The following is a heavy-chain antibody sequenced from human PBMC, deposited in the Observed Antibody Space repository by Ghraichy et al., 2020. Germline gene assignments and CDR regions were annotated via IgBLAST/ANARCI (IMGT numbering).Heavy chain of an antibody. V-gene: IGHV3-23*01. Sequence: GGSLRLSCAASGFTFSSYAMNWVRQAPGKGLEWVTAISSGGTGTYYADSVKGRFTISRDNSRNTLYLQMDSLRAEDTAVYYCAKKSPNGGNGDSWGQGTLVTVSS. D-gene: IGHD4-23*01. CDR3: AKKSPNGGNGDS. CDR1: GFTFSSYA. CDR2: ISSGGTGT. J-gene: IGHJ4*02.